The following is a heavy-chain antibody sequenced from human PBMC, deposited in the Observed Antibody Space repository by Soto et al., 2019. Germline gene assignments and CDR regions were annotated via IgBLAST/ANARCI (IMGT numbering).Heavy chain of an antibody. CDR3: AREGRRAYGMDV. J-gene: IGHJ6*02. CDR1: GGSISSGDYY. Sequence: TLSLTCTVSGGSISSGDYYWSWIRQPPGKGLEWIGYIYYSGSTYYNPSLKSRVTISVDTSKNQFSLKLSSVTAADTAVYYCAREGRRAYGMDVWGQGTTVTVS. V-gene: IGHV4-30-4*01. CDR2: IYYSGST.